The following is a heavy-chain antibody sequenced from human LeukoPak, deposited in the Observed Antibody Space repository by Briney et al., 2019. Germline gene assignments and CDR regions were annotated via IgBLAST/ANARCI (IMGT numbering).Heavy chain of an antibody. V-gene: IGHV3-30*04. CDR2: ISFDGSDK. D-gene: IGHD2/OR15-2a*01. CDR1: GFNFDDYG. J-gene: IGHJ4*02. Sequence: PGGSLRLSCTASGFNFDDYGMSWFRQAPGKGLEWVAVISFDGSDKYYADSVKGRFTISRDNAKNSLYLQMNSLRAEDTAVYYCARGVGNFRYYFDYWGQGTLVTVSS. CDR3: ARGVGNFRYYFDY.